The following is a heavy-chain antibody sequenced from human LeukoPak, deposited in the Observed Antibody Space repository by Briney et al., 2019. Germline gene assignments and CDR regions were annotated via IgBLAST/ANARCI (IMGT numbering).Heavy chain of an antibody. Sequence: PGGSLRLSCAASGFTVSSDYMSWVRQAPGKGLEWVSVIYSGGSTYFADSVKGRFIISRDNSKNTLYLQMNGLRAEDTAVYYCARERGYCGGNSCFYFDYWGHGTLVTVSS. CDR2: IYSGGST. V-gene: IGHV3-66*01. CDR1: GFTVSSDY. J-gene: IGHJ4*01. D-gene: IGHD2-15*01. CDR3: ARERGYCGGNSCFYFDY.